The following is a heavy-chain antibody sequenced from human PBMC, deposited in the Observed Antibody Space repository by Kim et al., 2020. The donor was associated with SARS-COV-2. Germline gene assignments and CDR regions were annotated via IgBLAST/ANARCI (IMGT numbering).Heavy chain of an antibody. V-gene: IGHV5-51*01. D-gene: IGHD2-15*01. CDR3: ARHGGGTLTY. Sequence: SNIRYSPSSQGQVSISVDKSINTAYLQWSSLKASDTAIYYCARHGGGTLTYWGQGTLVTVSS. CDR2: SNI. J-gene: IGHJ4*02.